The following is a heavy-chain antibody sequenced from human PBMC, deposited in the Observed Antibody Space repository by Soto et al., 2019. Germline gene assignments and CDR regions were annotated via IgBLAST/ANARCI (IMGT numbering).Heavy chain of an antibody. CDR2: IIPIFGTA. CDR3: ARDRMPIRTFDP. V-gene: IGHV1-69*06. Sequence: EASVKVSCKASGGTFSSYAISWVRQAPGQGLEWMGGIIPIFGTANYAQKFQGRVTITADKSTSTAYMELSSLRSEDTAVYYCARDRMPIRTFDPWGQGTLVTVSS. CDR1: GGTFSSYA. J-gene: IGHJ5*02. D-gene: IGHD2-15*01.